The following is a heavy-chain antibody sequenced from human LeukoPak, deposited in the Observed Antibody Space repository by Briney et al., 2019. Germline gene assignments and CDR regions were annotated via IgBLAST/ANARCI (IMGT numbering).Heavy chain of an antibody. CDR1: GFTFSSYG. CDR3: AKDGAVAGTVVDY. J-gene: IGHJ4*02. CDR2: ISYDGSNK. D-gene: IGHD6-19*01. Sequence: PGGSLRLSCAASGFTFSSYGMHWVRQAPGKGLEWVAVISYDGSNKYYADSVKGRFTISRDNSKNMLYLQMNSLRAEDTAVYYCAKDGAVAGTVVDYWGQGTLVTVSS. V-gene: IGHV3-30*18.